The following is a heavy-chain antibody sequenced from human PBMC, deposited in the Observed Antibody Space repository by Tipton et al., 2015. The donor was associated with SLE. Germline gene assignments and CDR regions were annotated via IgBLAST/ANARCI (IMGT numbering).Heavy chain of an antibody. D-gene: IGHD3-16*01. J-gene: IGHJ4*02. V-gene: IGHV4-59*01. CDR3: ARGGLSFFDY. Sequence: TLSLTCTISGDSISSYYWGWIRQSPGKGLEWIGYIYHSGSTNFNPSLKSRVTTSVDTSKNQFSLKLNSVTAADTAVYYCARGGLSFFDYWGQGTLVTVSS. CDR2: IYHSGST. CDR1: GDSISSYY.